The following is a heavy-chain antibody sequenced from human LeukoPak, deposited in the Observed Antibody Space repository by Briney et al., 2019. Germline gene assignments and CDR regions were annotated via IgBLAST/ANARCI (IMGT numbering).Heavy chain of an antibody. CDR3: ARHTTYYYDSSGYSDY. CDR1: GYSFTSYW. V-gene: IGHV5-51*01. CDR2: IYPGDSDT. J-gene: IGHJ4*02. Sequence: GESLKISCKGTGYSFTSYWIGCVRQMPGKGLEWMGIIYPGDSDTRYSPSFQGQVTISADKSISTAYLQWSSLKASDTAMYYCARHTTYYYDSSGYSDYWGQGTLVTVSS. D-gene: IGHD3-22*01.